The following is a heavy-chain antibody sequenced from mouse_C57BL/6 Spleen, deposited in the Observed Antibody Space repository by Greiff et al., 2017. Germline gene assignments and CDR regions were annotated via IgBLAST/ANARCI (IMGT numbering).Heavy chain of an antibody. CDR2: ISSGGSYT. D-gene: IGHD2-1*01. V-gene: IGHV5-6*01. CDR3: AREGVYYGNGDFDY. CDR1: GFTFSSYG. J-gene: IGHJ2*01. Sequence: EVHLVVSGGDLVKPGGSLKLSCAASGFTFSSYGMSWVRQTPDKRLEWVATISSGGSYTYYPDSVKGRFTISRDNAKNTLYLQMSSLKSEDTAMYYCAREGVYYGNGDFDYWGQGTTRTVSS.